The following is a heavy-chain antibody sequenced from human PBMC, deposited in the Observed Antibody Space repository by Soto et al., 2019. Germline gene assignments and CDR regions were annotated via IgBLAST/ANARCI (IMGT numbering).Heavy chain of an antibody. Sequence: ASVKVSCKASGGTFSSYAISWVRQAPGQGLEWMGGIIPIFGTANYAQKFQGRVTITADESTSTAYMELSSLRSEDTAVYYCARDRYASGSYFRYFDYWGQGTLVTVSS. CDR2: IIPIFGTA. J-gene: IGHJ4*02. CDR3: ARDRYASGSYFRYFDY. CDR1: GGTFSSYA. V-gene: IGHV1-69*13. D-gene: IGHD3-10*01.